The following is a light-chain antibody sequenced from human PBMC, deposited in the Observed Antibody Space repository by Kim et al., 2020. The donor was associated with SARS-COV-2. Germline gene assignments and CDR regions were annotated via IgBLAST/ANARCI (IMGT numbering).Light chain of an antibody. CDR3: AAWDDSLSGPV. J-gene: IGLJ2*01. Sequence: GQRVTISCTGSSSSIGRNYLYWYYQLPGTAPKLLIYRNNQRPSVVPDRFSGSKSGTSASLAISGLRSEDEADYYCAAWDDSLSGPVFGGGTQLTVL. CDR2: RNN. CDR1: SSSIGRNY. V-gene: IGLV1-47*01.